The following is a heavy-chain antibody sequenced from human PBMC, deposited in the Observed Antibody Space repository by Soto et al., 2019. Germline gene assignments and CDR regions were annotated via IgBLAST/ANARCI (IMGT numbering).Heavy chain of an antibody. CDR3: ARVPDR. V-gene: IGHV4-39*01. D-gene: IGHD2-2*01. Sequence: SETLSLTCTVSGGSISSSTYYWGWMRQPPGKGLEWIASFFISGNTYYNPSLKSRVTISVDTSKNQFSLKLSSVTAADTAVYYCARVPDRWGQGTLVTVSS. CDR2: FFISGNT. J-gene: IGHJ5*02. CDR1: GGSISSSTYY.